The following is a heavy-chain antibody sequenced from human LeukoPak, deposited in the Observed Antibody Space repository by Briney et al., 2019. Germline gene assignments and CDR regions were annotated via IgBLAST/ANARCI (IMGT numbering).Heavy chain of an antibody. CDR2: ISSRGSSI. CDR3: ARDSRPAAMASWFDP. V-gene: IGHV3-48*01. J-gene: IGHJ5*02. D-gene: IGHD2-2*01. CDR1: GFTFDDYG. Sequence: GGSLRLSCAASGFTFDDYGMNWVRQAPGKGLEWVSYISSRGSSIYYADSVKGRFTISRDNAKNSLYLQLNSLRAEDTAVYYCARDSRPAAMASWFDPWGQGTLVTVSS.